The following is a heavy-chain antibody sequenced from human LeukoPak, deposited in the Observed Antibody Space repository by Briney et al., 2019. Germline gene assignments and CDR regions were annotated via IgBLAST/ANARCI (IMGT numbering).Heavy chain of an antibody. CDR2: IYPGDSDT. J-gene: IGHJ4*02. CDR1: GYSFTSYW. Sequence: GESLKISCKGSGYSFTSYWIGWVRQMPGKGLEWMGIIYPGDSDTRYSPSFQGQVTISADKSISTAYLQWSSLKVSDTAMYYCAWANALVPSYFDYWGQGTLVTVSS. CDR3: AWANALVPSYFDY. V-gene: IGHV5-51*01. D-gene: IGHD6-13*01.